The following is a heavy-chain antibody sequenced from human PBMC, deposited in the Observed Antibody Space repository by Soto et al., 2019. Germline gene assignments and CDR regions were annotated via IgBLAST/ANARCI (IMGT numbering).Heavy chain of an antibody. CDR1: GYSFTNYW. V-gene: IGHV5-51*01. J-gene: IGHJ4*02. D-gene: IGHD2-2*02. Sequence: GESLKISCKGSGYSFTNYWIGWVRQMPGKGLEWMGTIYPGDSDTRFSPSFQGQVTISADKSISTAYLQWSSLKASDTAIYYCARGYCSGSSCYTGFDSWGQGTLVTVSS. CDR2: IYPGDSDT. CDR3: ARGYCSGSSCYTGFDS.